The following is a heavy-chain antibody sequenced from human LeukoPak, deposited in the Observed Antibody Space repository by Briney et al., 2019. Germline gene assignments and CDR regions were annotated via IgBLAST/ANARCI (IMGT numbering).Heavy chain of an antibody. CDR1: GFTFSSYA. D-gene: IGHD3-22*01. CDR2: ISGSGGST. V-gene: IGHV3-23*01. Sequence: PGGSLRLSCAASGFTFSSYAMSWVRQAPGKGLEWVSAISGSGGSTYYADSVKGRFTISRDNAKNSLYLQMNSLRAEDTAVYYCAREMYYYDSSGYYPLGAFDIWGQGTMVTVSS. J-gene: IGHJ3*02. CDR3: AREMYYYDSSGYYPLGAFDI.